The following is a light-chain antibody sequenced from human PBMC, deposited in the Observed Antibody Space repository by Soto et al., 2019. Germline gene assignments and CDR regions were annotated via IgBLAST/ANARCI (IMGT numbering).Light chain of an antibody. Sequence: GDRVTITFRASQSISSWLAWYQQKPGKAPKLLIYDASSLESGVPSRFSGSGSGTEFTLTISSLQPDDFATYYCQQYDSYPLTFGQGTKVDIK. CDR3: QQYDSYPLT. CDR1: QSISSW. CDR2: DAS. V-gene: IGKV1-5*01. J-gene: IGKJ4*01.